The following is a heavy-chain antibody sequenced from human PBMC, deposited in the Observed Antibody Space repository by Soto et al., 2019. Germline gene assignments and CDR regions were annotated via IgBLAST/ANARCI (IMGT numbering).Heavy chain of an antibody. CDR1: GFTFSSYG. D-gene: IGHD6-6*01. V-gene: IGHV3-33*01. CDR2: IWYDGSNK. Sequence: QVQLVESGGGVVQPGRSLRLSCAASGFTFSSYGMHWVRQAPGKGLEWVAVIWYDGSNKYYADSVKGRFTISRDNSKNTLYLQRNSLRAESMAVDYCARVPSYSSSYCYDVDVWGKGTTVTVSS. J-gene: IGHJ6*03. CDR3: ARVPSYSSSYCYDVDV.